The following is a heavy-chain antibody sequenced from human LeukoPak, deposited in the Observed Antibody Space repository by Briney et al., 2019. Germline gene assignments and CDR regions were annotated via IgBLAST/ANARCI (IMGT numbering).Heavy chain of an antibody. Sequence: GGSLRLSCAASGFTFSSYGMHWVRQAPGKGLEWVAVISYDGSNKYYADSVKGRFTISRDNSKNTLYLQMNSPRAEDTAVYYCAKDGGYTVTPFDYWGQGTLVTVSS. D-gene: IGHD4-17*01. V-gene: IGHV3-30*18. CDR3: AKDGGYTVTPFDY. CDR2: ISYDGSNK. J-gene: IGHJ4*02. CDR1: GFTFSSYG.